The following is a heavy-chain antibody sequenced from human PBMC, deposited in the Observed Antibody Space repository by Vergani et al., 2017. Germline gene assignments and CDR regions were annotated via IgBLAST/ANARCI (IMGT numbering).Heavy chain of an antibody. D-gene: IGHD6-19*01. J-gene: IGHJ5*02. Sequence: EVQLVESGGGLIQPGGSLRLSCAASGFTVSSNYMSWVRQAPGKGLEWVSVIYSGVSTYYADSVKGRFTISRDNSKNTLYLQMNSLRAEDTAVYYCARARIAVAGTWCWFDPWGQGTLVTVSS. CDR1: GFTVSSNY. V-gene: IGHV3-53*01. CDR2: IYSGVST. CDR3: ARARIAVAGTWCWFDP.